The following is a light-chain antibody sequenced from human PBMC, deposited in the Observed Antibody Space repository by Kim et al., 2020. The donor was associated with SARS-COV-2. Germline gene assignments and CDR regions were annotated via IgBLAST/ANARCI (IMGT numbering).Light chain of an antibody. CDR3: QAWDRTTVV. CDR1: KLGDKY. V-gene: IGLV3-1*01. Sequence: SYELTQPPSVSVSPGQTASITCSGDKLGDKYACWYQQKPGQSPVLVIYQDSKRLSGIPERFSGSNSGNTATLTISGTQAMDEADYYCQAWDRTTVVFGGGTQLTVL. J-gene: IGLJ2*01. CDR2: QDS.